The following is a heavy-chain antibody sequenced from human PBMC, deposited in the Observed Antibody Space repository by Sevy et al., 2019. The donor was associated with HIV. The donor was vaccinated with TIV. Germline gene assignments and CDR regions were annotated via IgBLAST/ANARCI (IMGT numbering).Heavy chain of an antibody. D-gene: IGHD1-1*01. V-gene: IGHV4-59*01. Sequence: SETLSLTCSVSGGSISSYFWTWVRQSPGKGLEWIGNIYFTGNTDYSPALKSRVILSLDTSKSQFSLTLKSVTAADTAIYFCARDSTTRPMVLDYWGQGTLVTVSS. J-gene: IGHJ4*02. CDR3: ARDSTTRPMVLDY. CDR1: GGSISSYF. CDR2: IYFTGNT.